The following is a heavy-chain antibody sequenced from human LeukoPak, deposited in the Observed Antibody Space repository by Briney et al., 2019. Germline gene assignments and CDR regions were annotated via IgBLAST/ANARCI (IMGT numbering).Heavy chain of an antibody. Sequence: ASVKVSCKASGGTFSSYAISWVRQAPGQGLEWMGGIIPIFGTANYAQKFQGRVTTTADESTGTAYMELSSLRSEDTAVYYCARGKAVADYYYYYGMDVWGKGTTVTVSS. J-gene: IGHJ6*04. V-gene: IGHV1-69*13. CDR2: IIPIFGTA. CDR1: GGTFSSYA. D-gene: IGHD6-19*01. CDR3: ARGKAVADYYYYYGMDV.